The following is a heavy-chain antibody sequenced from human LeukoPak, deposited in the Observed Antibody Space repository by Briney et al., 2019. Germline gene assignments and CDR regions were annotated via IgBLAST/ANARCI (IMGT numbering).Heavy chain of an antibody. CDR1: GYYFTNSW. CDR3: ARHADHGILWFGELSTEFDY. D-gene: IGHD3-10*01. V-gene: IGHV5-51*01. CDR2: IYPGDSDT. Sequence: GESLKISCKASGYYFTNSWIGWVRQMPGKGLEWMGIIYPGDSDTRYSPSFQGQVTISADKSISTAYLQWSSLKASDTAMYYCARHADHGILWFGELSTEFDYWGQGTLVTVSS. J-gene: IGHJ4*02.